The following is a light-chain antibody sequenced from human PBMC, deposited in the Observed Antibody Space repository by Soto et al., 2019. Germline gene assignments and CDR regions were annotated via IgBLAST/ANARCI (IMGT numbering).Light chain of an antibody. V-gene: IGKV1-39*01. CDR2: AAS. CDR3: QQTSSTPPT. J-gene: IGKJ2*01. CDR1: QTITTL. Sequence: DIPLTQSPSSLSASVGDRVTITCRASQTITTLLHWYQQTPGKAPDLLIYAASRLQSRVPSRFSGSGSGTDFTLTISSLQPEDFGTYYCQQTSSTPPTSGQGTRLQIK.